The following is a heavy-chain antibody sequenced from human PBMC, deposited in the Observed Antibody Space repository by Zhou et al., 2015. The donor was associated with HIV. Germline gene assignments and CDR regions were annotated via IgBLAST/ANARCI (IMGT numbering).Heavy chain of an antibody. D-gene: IGHD6-6*01. V-gene: IGHV1-69*01. CDR1: GGTFSSYA. CDR2: IIPIFGTA. Sequence: QVQLVQSGAEVKKPGSSVKVSCKASGGTFSSYAISWVRQAPGQGLEWMGGIIPIFGTANYAQKFQGRVTITADDSTGTTYMELSSLRSEDTAVYFCARDRGAARPDWRYFDLWGRGTLVTVSS. J-gene: IGHJ2*01. CDR3: ARDRGAARPDWRYFDL.